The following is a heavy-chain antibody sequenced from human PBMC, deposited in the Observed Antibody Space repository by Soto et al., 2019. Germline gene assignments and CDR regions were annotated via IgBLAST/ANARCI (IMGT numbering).Heavy chain of an antibody. J-gene: IGHJ5*02. CDR3: VRTARQGAVAPHWFDR. CDR2: VYYTGST. V-gene: IGHV4-30-4*01. CDR1: GASIRSTDYY. Sequence: SETLSLTCTVSGASIRSTDYYWSWIRQAPGKGLEWIGYVYYTGSTYYNPSLMSRLTISVDTSKNQFSLKLTSVTAAETAVYYCVRTARQGAVAPHWFDRWGQGTLVTVSS. D-gene: IGHD2-21*02.